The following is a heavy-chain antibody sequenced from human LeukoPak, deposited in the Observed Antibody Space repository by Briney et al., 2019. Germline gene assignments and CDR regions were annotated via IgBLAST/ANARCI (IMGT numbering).Heavy chain of an antibody. CDR3: ARGYSYQFDY. D-gene: IGHD2-2*01. CDR1: GFTFSSYA. CDR2: IFSGGTT. J-gene: IGHJ4*02. V-gene: IGHV3-66*01. Sequence: GGSLRLSCAAPGFTFSSYAMSWVRQAPGKGLEWVSVIFSGGTTYYADSVKGRFTISRDNSKNTLYLQINSLRAEDTAVYYCARGYSYQFDYWGQGTLVTVSS.